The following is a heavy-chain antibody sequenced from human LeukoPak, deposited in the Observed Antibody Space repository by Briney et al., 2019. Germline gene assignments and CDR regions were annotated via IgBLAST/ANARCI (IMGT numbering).Heavy chain of an antibody. CDR2: IYYSGST. CDR1: GGSISSYY. CDR3: AGRLWRRDGYNISAFDI. Sequence: PSETLSLTCTVSGGSISSYYWNWIRQPPGKGLEWIGYIYYSGSTNYNPSLKSRVTISVDTSKNQFSLKLSSVTAADTAVYYCAGRLWRRDGYNISAFDICGQGETVSVSS. D-gene: IGHD5-24*01. V-gene: IGHV4-59*01. J-gene: IGHJ3*02.